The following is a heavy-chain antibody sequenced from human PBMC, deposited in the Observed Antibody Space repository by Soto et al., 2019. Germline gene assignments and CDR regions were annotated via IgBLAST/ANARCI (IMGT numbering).Heavy chain of an antibody. Sequence: PGGSLRLSCSASGFTFSSYAMHWVRQAPGKGLEYVSVISSNGGSTYYADSVKGRFIISRDNSKNTLYLQMNSLRAEDTAVYYCARGITMVRGVTGGGYYYYGMDVWGQGTTVTSP. CDR1: GFTFSSYA. CDR3: ARGITMVRGVTGGGYYYYGMDV. CDR2: ISSNGGST. V-gene: IGHV3-64*04. D-gene: IGHD3-10*01. J-gene: IGHJ6*02.